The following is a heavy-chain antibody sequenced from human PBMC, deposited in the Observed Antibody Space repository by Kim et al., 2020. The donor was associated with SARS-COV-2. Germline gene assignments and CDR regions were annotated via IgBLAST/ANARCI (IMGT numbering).Heavy chain of an antibody. CDR2: IYHSGST. D-gene: IGHD6-13*01. CDR3: ARVSRIESSWYKKRPDY. J-gene: IGHJ4*02. Sequence: SETLSLTCAVSGGSISSSNWWSWVRQPPGKGLEWIGEIYHSGSTNYNPSLKSRVTISVDKSKNQFSLKLSSVTAADTAVYYCARVSRIESSWYKKRPDYWGQGTLVTVSS. V-gene: IGHV4-4*02. CDR1: GGSISSSNW.